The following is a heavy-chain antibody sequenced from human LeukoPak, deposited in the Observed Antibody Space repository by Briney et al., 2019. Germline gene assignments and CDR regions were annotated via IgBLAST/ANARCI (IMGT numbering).Heavy chain of an antibody. Sequence: GASAKVSCKASGYTFTSYDINWVRQAPGQGLEWMGCMNPNSGNTGYAQKFQGRVTMTRNTSISTAYMELSSLRSEDTAVYYCARADYYDSSGPPPFDYWGQGTLVTVSS. J-gene: IGHJ4*02. CDR2: MNPNSGNT. CDR1: GYTFTSYD. CDR3: ARADYYDSSGPPPFDY. V-gene: IGHV1-8*01. D-gene: IGHD3-22*01.